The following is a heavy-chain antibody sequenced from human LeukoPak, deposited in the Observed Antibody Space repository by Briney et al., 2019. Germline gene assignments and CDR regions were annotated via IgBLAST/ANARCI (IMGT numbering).Heavy chain of an antibody. CDR3: ARVVVVVAATLNPKYGMDV. J-gene: IGHJ6*02. V-gene: IGHV4-34*01. D-gene: IGHD2-15*01. CDR1: GGSFSGYY. Sequence: SSETLSLTCAVYGGSFSGYYWSWIRQPPGKGLEWIGEINHSGSTNYNPSLKSRVTISVDTSKNQFSLKLSSVTAADTAVYYCARVVVVVAATLNPKYGMDVWGQGTTVTVSS. CDR2: INHSGST.